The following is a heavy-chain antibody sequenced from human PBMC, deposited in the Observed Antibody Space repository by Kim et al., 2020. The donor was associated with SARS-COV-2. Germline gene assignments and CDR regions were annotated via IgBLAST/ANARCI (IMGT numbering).Heavy chain of an antibody. CDR2: IYWDEDQ. V-gene: IGHV2-5*02. J-gene: IGHJ5*02. CDR1: GFSFSTTGVG. D-gene: IGHD3-10*01. CDR3: AHGLPKIRGVNCDP. Sequence: SGPTLVKPTQTLMLTCTFSGFSFSTTGVGVGWIRQPPGKALEWLAIIYWDEDQRYSPSQKNRLTITKDTSKNQVVLTMTNVDPVDTATYYCAHGLPKIRGVNCDPWGPGILVTVSS.